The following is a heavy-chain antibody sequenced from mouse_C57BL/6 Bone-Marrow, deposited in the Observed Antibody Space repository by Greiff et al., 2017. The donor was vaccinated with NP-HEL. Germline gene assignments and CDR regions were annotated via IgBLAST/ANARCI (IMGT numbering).Heavy chain of an antibody. CDR3: ARERYGGSDAAY. J-gene: IGHJ3*01. CDR2: IDPSDSYT. D-gene: IGHD2-14*01. CDR1: GYTFTSYW. V-gene: IGHV1-59*01. Sequence: VQLQQPGAELVRPGTSVKLSCKASGYTFTSYWMHWVKQRPGQGLEWIGVIDPSDSYTKYNQKFKGKATLTVDTSSSTAYMQLSSLTSEDSAVXCCARERYGGSDAAYWGQGTLVTVSA.